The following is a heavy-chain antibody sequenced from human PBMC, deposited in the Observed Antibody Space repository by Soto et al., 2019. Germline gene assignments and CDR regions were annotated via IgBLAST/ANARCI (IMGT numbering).Heavy chain of an antibody. J-gene: IGHJ3*02. Sequence: SVKVSCKASGGTFSSYAISWVRQAPGQGLEWMGGIIPIFGTANYAQKFQGRVTITADKSTSTAYMELSSLRSEDTAVYYCARDQYYYDSSGYLGAFDIWGQGTMVTV. CDR2: IIPIFGTA. V-gene: IGHV1-69*06. D-gene: IGHD3-22*01. CDR3: ARDQYYYDSSGYLGAFDI. CDR1: GGTFSSYA.